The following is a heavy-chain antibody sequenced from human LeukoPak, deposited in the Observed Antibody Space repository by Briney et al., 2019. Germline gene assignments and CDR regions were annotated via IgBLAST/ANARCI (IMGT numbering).Heavy chain of an antibody. V-gene: IGHV3-33*01. J-gene: IGHJ4*02. CDR2: IWYDGSNK. CDR3: ARDLMAGTGYFDY. CDR1: GFTFSSYG. D-gene: IGHD6-19*01. Sequence: GGSLRLSCAASGFTFSSYGMHWVRQAPGKGLEMVAVIWYDGSNKYYADSVKGRFTISRDNSKNTLYLQMNSLRAEDTAVYYCARDLMAGTGYFDYWGQGTLVTVSS.